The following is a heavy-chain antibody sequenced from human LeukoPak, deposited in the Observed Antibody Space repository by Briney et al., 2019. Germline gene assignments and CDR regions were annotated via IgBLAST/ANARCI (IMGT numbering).Heavy chain of an antibody. J-gene: IGHJ5*02. CDR3: ARWQYTISSGWFDP. D-gene: IGHD6-6*01. CDR2: IYYSGGT. V-gene: IGHV4-59*08. CDR1: GGSISSRY. Sequence: SETLSLTCTLSGGSISSRYWSWIRQPPGKGLEWIGSIYYSGGTNYNPSRQGRVSISVDTSKIQFSLKLSSVTAADTAVYYCARWQYTISSGWFDPWGQGTLVTVSS.